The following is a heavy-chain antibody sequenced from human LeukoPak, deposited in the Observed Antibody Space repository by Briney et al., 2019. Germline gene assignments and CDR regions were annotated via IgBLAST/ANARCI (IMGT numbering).Heavy chain of an antibody. Sequence: SVKVSCKASGGTFSSYAISWVRQAPGQGLEWMGGIIPIFGTANYAQKFQGRVTITTDESTSTAYMEPSSLRSEDTAVYYCARGNSGYEWGFDYWGQGTLVTVSS. J-gene: IGHJ4*02. CDR2: IIPIFGTA. CDR1: GGTFSSYA. V-gene: IGHV1-69*05. D-gene: IGHD5-12*01. CDR3: ARGNSGYEWGFDY.